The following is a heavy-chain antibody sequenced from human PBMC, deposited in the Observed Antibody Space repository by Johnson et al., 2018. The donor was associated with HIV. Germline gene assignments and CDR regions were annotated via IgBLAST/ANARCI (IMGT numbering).Heavy chain of an antibody. D-gene: IGHD3-22*01. Sequence: QVHLVESGGGVVQPGRSLRLSCAASGFTFSSYAMHWVRQAPGKGLEWVAVISYDGSNKYYADSVKGRFTISRDNSKNTLYLQMNSLRAEDTAVYYCARQLGYYYDSSGYYAEPDDAFDIWGQGTMVTVSS. CDR1: GFTFSSYA. CDR3: ARQLGYYYDSSGYYAEPDDAFDI. J-gene: IGHJ3*02. CDR2: ISYDGSNK. V-gene: IGHV3-30-3*01.